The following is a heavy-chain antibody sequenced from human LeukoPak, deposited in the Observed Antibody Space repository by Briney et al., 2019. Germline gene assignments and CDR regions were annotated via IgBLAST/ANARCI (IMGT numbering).Heavy chain of an antibody. D-gene: IGHD4-17*01. Sequence: SETLSLTCTVSGGFISSFYWSWIRQPPGKGLEWIGYIYHSGSTYYNPSLKSRVTISVDRSKNQFSLKLSSVTAADTAVYYCARVHDYGDYEVDYWGQGTLVTVSS. J-gene: IGHJ4*02. CDR2: IYHSGST. CDR1: GGFISSFY. CDR3: ARVHDYGDYEVDY. V-gene: IGHV4-59*12.